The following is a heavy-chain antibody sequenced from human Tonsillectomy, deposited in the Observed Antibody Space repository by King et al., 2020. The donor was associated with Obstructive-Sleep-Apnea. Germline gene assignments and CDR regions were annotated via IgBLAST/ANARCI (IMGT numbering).Heavy chain of an antibody. CDR3: ARLGIVVVTAPWYFDL. CDR2: IYYSGST. D-gene: IGHD2-21*02. CDR1: GGSISSGGYY. V-gene: IGHV4-31*03. Sequence: QLQESGPGLVKPSQTLSLTCTVSGGSISSGGYYWSWISQHPGKGLEWIGYIYYSGSTYYNPSLKSRVTRSVDTSKNQFSLKLSSVTAADTAVYYCARLGIVVVTAPWYFDLWGRGTLVTVSS. J-gene: IGHJ2*01.